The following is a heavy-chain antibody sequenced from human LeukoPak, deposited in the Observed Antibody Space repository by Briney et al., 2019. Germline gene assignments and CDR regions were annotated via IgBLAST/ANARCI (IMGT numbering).Heavy chain of an antibody. CDR3: ASGPYPAAGTDHQFDF. V-gene: IGHV4-59*01. CDR2: IYYRGST. J-gene: IGHJ4*02. CDR1: GASISSYY. D-gene: IGHD6-13*01. Sequence: SETLSLTCTVSGASISSYYWSWIRQPPGRGLEWIGYIYYRGSTHYNPPLKSRVTISVDTSKNQFSLKLSSVTAADTAVYYCASGPYPAAGTDHQFDFWGQGTLVTVSS.